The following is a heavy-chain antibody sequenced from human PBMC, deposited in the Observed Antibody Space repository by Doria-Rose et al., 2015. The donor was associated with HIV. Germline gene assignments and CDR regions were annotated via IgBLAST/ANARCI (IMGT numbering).Heavy chain of an antibody. Sequence: QVQLQQWGAGLVKPSETLSLTCAVFGGSFGGYYWSWIRQPPGKGLEWIGEINHSGSTNYKTSLRSQVTISLDTSKNVFTLKLSPVTAADTAVYYCARGLLRGGWNDVDYYYGMDVWGQGTTVTVSS. V-gene: IGHV4-34*01. D-gene: IGHD1-1*01. CDR1: GGSFGGYY. CDR2: INHSGST. J-gene: IGHJ6*02. CDR3: ARGLLRGGWNDVDYYYGMDV.